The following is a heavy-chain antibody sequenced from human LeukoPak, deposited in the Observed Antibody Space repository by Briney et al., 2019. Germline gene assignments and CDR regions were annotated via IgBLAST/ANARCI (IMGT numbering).Heavy chain of an antibody. CDR3: ATRKLLWSFDY. Sequence: GGSLRLSCAASGFTFSSYAMSWVRQAPGKGLEWVSAISGSGRSTYYADSVKGRFTISRDNSKNTLYLQMNSLRAEDTAVYYCATRKLLWSFDYWGQGTLVTVSS. CDR1: GFTFSSYA. D-gene: IGHD3-10*01. V-gene: IGHV3-23*01. CDR2: ISGSGRST. J-gene: IGHJ4*02.